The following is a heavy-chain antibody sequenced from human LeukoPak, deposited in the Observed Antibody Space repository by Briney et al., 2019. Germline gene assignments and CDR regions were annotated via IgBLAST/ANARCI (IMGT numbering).Heavy chain of an antibody. J-gene: IGHJ5*02. D-gene: IGHD2-2*01. V-gene: IGHV3-7*01. CDR2: IKQDGSEK. CDR3: ARDDEYCSSTSCYPNNWFDP. CDR1: GFTFSSYW. Sequence: GGSLRLSCAASGFTFSSYWMSWVRQAQGKGLEWVANIKQDGSEKYYVDSVKGRFTISRDNAKNSLYLQMNSLRAEDTAVYYCARDDEYCSSTSCYPNNWFDPWGQGTLVTVSS.